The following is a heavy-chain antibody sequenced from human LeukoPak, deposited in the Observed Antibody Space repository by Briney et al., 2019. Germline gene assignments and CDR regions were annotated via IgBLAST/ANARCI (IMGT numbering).Heavy chain of an antibody. CDR1: GFTFSRHW. CDR3: ARDGGHSTDLDY. D-gene: IGHD2-8*02. Sequence: PGWSLRLSCATSGFTFSRHWMTWVRQAPGKGPEWVANIKQDGSERYYVHSVKGRFTISRDNANNSLYLQMNSLRAEDTAVYYCARDGGHSTDLDYWGQGILVTVSS. J-gene: IGHJ4*02. CDR2: IKQDGSER. V-gene: IGHV3-7*01.